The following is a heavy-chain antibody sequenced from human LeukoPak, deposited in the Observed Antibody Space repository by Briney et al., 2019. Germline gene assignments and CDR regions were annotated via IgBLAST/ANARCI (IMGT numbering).Heavy chain of an antibody. Sequence: SETLSLTCTVSGGSISSGSYYWSWLRQPAGKGLEWIGRIYTSGSTNYNPSLKSRVTISVDTSKNQFSLKLSPVTAADTAVYYCARVPMVRGRGYYFDYWGQGTLVTVSS. CDR3: ARVPMVRGRGYYFDY. J-gene: IGHJ4*02. CDR2: IYTSGST. D-gene: IGHD3-10*01. CDR1: GGSISSGSYY. V-gene: IGHV4-61*02.